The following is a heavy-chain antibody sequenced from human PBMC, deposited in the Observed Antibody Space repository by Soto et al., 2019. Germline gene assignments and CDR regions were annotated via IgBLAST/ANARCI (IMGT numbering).Heavy chain of an antibody. Sequence: SETLSLTCTVSGGSISSYYWSWIRQPPGKGLEWIGYIYYSGSTNYNPSLKSRVTISVDTSKNQFSLKLSSVTAADTAVYYCARVHDDYIWGSYLYYFDYWGQGTLVTVSS. D-gene: IGHD3-16*02. CDR2: IYYSGST. V-gene: IGHV4-59*01. J-gene: IGHJ4*02. CDR3: ARVHDDYIWGSYLYYFDY. CDR1: GGSISSYY.